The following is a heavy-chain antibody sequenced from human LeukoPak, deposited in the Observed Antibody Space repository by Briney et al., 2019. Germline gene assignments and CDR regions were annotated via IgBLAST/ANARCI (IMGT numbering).Heavy chain of an antibody. CDR3: ARDTLELRDGWFDP. CDR1: GGTFSSYA. CDR2: IIPIFGTA. J-gene: IGHJ5*02. D-gene: IGHD1-7*01. Sequence: SVKVSCKASGGTFSSYATSWVRQAPGQGLEWMGGIIPIFGTANYAQKFQGRVTITADESTSTAYMELSSLRSEDTAVYYCARDTLELRDGWFDPWGQGTLVTVSS. V-gene: IGHV1-69*13.